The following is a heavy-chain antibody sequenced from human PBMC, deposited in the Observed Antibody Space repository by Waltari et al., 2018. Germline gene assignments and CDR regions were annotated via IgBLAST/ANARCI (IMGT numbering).Heavy chain of an antibody. CDR2: INSDTGVT. Sequence: QVQLLQSGDELKKPGTSVQVSCKTAGYTLTAYYIYWLRQAPGQGLECLGRINSDTGVTDYAQKFQGRVTVTTDTSVTTVYLDLSALTSGDTALYYCARASTSDEYTSHFDYWGQGTPVTVS. CDR1: GYTLTAYY. V-gene: IGHV1-2*06. CDR3: ARASTSDEYTSHFDY. J-gene: IGHJ4*02. D-gene: IGHD6-6*01.